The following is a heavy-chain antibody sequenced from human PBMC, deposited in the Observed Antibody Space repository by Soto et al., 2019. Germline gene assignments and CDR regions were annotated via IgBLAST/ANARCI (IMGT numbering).Heavy chain of an antibody. CDR2: INPNSGGT. CDR1: GYTFTGYY. J-gene: IGHJ6*03. V-gene: IGHV1-2*04. Sequence: ASVKVSCKASGYTFTGYYMHWVRQAPGQGLEWMGWINPNSGGTNYAQKFQGWVTMTRDTSISTAYMELSRLRSDDTAVYYCARGPLTSNYYYMDVWGKGTTVTVSS. CDR3: ARGPLTSNYYYMDV.